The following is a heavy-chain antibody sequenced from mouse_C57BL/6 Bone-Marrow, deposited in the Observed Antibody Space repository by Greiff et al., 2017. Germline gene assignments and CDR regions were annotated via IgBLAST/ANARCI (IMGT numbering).Heavy chain of an antibody. CDR1: GFNIKDDY. V-gene: IGHV14-4*01. D-gene: IGHD1-1*01. CDR3: TPYYYGSSPLAY. Sequence: EVKLQESGAELVRPGASVKLSCTASGFNIKDDYMHWVKQRPEQGLEWIGWIDPENGDTEYASKFQGKATITADTSSNTAYLQLSSLTSEDTAVYDCTPYYYGSSPLAYWGQGTLVTVSA. CDR2: IDPENGDT. J-gene: IGHJ3*01.